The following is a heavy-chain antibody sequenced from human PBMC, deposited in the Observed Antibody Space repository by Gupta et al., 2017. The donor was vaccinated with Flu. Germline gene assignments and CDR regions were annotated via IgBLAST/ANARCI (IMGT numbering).Heavy chain of an antibody. D-gene: IGHD2-2*01. CDR3: AASCSSTRCFVSRYNYAMDL. V-gene: IGHV3-9*01. J-gene: IGHJ6*02. Sequence: VQLVESGGGLVQPGGSLRLSCTPSGFTFDDYTMHWVRQSPGKGLEGVSDVSWDSDTTDYADSVRGRFTISRDNGQNSLYLQMTGLRTEDTALYYCAASCSSTRCFVSRYNYAMDLWGQGTTVIVSS. CDR1: GFTFDDYT. CDR2: VSWDSDTT.